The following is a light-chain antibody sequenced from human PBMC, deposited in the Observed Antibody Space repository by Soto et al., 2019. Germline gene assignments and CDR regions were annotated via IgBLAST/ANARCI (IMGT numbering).Light chain of an antibody. CDR1: QSVSSN. CDR3: QQYKNWPRT. CDR2: GAS. J-gene: IGKJ1*01. Sequence: DRVMTQSPATLSVSPGERATLSCRASQSVSSNLAWYQQKPGQAPRLLIYGASTRATGIPARFSGSGSGTEFTLTISSLQSEDFAVYYCQQYKNWPRTFGQGTKVDIK. V-gene: IGKV3-15*01.